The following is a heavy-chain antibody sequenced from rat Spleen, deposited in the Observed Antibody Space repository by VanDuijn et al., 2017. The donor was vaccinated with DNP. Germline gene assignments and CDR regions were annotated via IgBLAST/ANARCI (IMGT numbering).Heavy chain of an antibody. J-gene: IGHJ2*01. CDR3: ASLNYGSYGY. Sequence: QVQLKESGPGLVQPSQTLSLTCTVSGFSLTSYSVGWVRQPPGTGLEWIAAMSSGGSTYYNSAPKSRLRISRDTSRSQVFLKMNSLQTEDTAMYFCASLNYGSYGYWGQGVMVTVSS. CDR1: GFSLTSYS. D-gene: IGHD1-3*01. CDR2: MSSGGST. V-gene: IGHV2-6*01.